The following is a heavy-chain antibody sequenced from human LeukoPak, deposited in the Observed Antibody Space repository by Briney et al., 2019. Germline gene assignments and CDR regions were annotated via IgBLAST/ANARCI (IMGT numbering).Heavy chain of an antibody. J-gene: IGHJ4*02. D-gene: IGHD6-19*01. Sequence: GASVKVSCKASGYTFTSYGISWVRQAPGQGLEWMGWISAYNGNTNYAQKLQGRGTMTTDTSTSTACMELRSLRSDDTAVYYCARDPDMSSGWYYFDYWGQGTLVTVSS. CDR3: ARDPDMSSGWYYFDY. CDR1: GYTFTSYG. CDR2: ISAYNGNT. V-gene: IGHV1-18*01.